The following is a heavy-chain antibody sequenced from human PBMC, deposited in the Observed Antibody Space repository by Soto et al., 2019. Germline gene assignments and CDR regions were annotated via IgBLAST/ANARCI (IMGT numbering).Heavy chain of an antibody. Sequence: QVQLVQSGAEVKKPGSSVKVSCKASGGTFSSYAISWVRQAPGQGLEWMGGIIPIFGTANYAQKFQGRVTITADESMSTAYMELSSLRSEDTAVYYCARGSATMVRGVMGWFDPWGQGTLVTVSS. CDR3: ARGSATMVRGVMGWFDP. CDR1: GGTFSSYA. V-gene: IGHV1-69*01. D-gene: IGHD3-10*01. J-gene: IGHJ5*02. CDR2: IIPIFGTA.